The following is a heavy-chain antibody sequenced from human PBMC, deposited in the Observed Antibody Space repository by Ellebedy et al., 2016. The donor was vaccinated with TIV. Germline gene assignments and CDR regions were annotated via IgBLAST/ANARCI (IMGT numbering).Heavy chain of an antibody. Sequence: AASVKVSCKASGYTFTGYYMHWVRQAPGKGLEWMGGFDPEDGETIYAQKFQGRVTMTEDTSTDTAYMELSSLRSEDTAVYYCATETITMVRGVIIYWGQGTLVTVSS. V-gene: IGHV1-24*01. CDR3: ATETITMVRGVIIY. CDR2: FDPEDGET. J-gene: IGHJ4*02. D-gene: IGHD3-10*01. CDR1: GYTFTGYY.